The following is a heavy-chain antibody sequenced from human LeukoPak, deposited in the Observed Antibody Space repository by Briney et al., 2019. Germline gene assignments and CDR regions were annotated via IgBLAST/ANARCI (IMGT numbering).Heavy chain of an antibody. CDR2: IYSDGST. V-gene: IGHV3-53*01. CDR1: GFTFSSYS. D-gene: IGHD5-18*01. CDR3: ARGGGFSYGLAY. J-gene: IGHJ4*02. Sequence: GGSLRLSCAASGFTFSSYSMSWVRQAPGKGLEWVSLIYSDGSTSYADSVKGRFTISRDNSKNTLYLQMNSLRAEDTAVYYCARGGGFSYGLAYWGQGILVTVSS.